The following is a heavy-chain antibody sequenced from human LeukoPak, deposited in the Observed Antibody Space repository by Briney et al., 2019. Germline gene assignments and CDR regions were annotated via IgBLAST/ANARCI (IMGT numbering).Heavy chain of an antibody. J-gene: IGHJ3*02. CDR2: IYSGGST. CDR3: AREPPYCSGGSCYSVANAFDI. D-gene: IGHD2-15*01. CDR1: GFTSSTAW. Sequence: GGSLTLSCAVSGFTSSTAWLTWVRQAPGKGLEWVSVIYSGGSTYYADSVKGRFTISRDNSKNTLYLQMNSLRAEDTAVYYCAREPPYCSGGSCYSVANAFDIWGQGTMVTVSS. V-gene: IGHV3-53*01.